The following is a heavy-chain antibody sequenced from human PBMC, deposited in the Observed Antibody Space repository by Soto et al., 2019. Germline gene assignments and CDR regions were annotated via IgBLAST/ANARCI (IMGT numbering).Heavy chain of an antibody. CDR3: ARVFRGSGSYDFDY. Sequence: ASVKVSCKASGYTFTSYGISWVRQAPGQGLEWMGWISAYNGNTNYAQKLQGRVTMTTDTSTSTAYMELRGLRSDDTAVYYCARVFRGSGSYDFDYWGQGTLVTVSS. V-gene: IGHV1-18*04. J-gene: IGHJ4*02. D-gene: IGHD3-10*01. CDR2: ISAYNGNT. CDR1: GYTFTSYG.